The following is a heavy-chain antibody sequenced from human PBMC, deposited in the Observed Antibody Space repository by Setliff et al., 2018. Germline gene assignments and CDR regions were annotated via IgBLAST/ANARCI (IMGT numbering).Heavy chain of an antibody. V-gene: IGHV4-38-2*02. CDR2: LYRTANT. Sequence: SETLSLTCSVYGESFSNNYWGWIRQSPGKGLEWIGSLYRTANTYYNPAVRSRVTISPDTSKNQFSLKLTSVTAADTAVYYCARQSGSGSSPYFDFWGQGTLVTVSS. D-gene: IGHD3-10*01. J-gene: IGHJ4*02. CDR3: ARQSGSGSSPYFDF. CDR1: GESFSNNY.